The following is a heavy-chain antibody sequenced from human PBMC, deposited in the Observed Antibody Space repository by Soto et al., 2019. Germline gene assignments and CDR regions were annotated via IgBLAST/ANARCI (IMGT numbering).Heavy chain of an antibody. CDR3: ASPTSDGDYDSAAFDI. CDR2: IYYSGST. CDR1: GGSIGSSSYY. V-gene: IGHV4-39*01. J-gene: IGHJ3*02. Sequence: PSETLSLTCTVSGGSIGSSSYYWGWIRQPPGKGLEWIGSIYYSGSTYYNPSLKSRVTISVDTSKNQFSLKLSSVTAADTAVYYCASPTSDGDYDSAAFDIWGQGTMVTVSS. D-gene: IGHD4-17*01.